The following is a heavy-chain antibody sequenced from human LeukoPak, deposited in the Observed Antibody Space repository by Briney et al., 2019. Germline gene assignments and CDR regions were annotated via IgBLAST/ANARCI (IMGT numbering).Heavy chain of an antibody. Sequence: GGSLRLSXAASGLIFSSYGMHWVRQAPGEGLEWVAYIRHDESKTFYADSVKGRFTISRDNSKNTLYLQMNSLRAEDTAVYYCAKDKRAGTYYYYYMDVWGKGTTVTVSS. J-gene: IGHJ6*03. V-gene: IGHV3-30*02. CDR1: GLIFSSYG. D-gene: IGHD1-1*01. CDR2: IRHDESKT. CDR3: AKDKRAGTYYYYYMDV.